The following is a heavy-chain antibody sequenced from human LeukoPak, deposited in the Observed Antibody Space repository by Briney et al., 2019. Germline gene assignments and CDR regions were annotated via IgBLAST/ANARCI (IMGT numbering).Heavy chain of an antibody. CDR3: ARGPSGFEGYYYYGMDV. V-gene: IGHV1-2*04. CDR2: INPNSGGT. Sequence: VASVKASCKASGYTFTGYYMHWVRQAPGQGLEWMGRINPNSGGTNYAQKFQGWVTMTRDTSISTAYMELSRLRSDDTAVYYCARGPSGFEGYYYYGMDVWGQGTTVTVSS. CDR1: GYTFTGYY. J-gene: IGHJ6*02. D-gene: IGHD3-22*01.